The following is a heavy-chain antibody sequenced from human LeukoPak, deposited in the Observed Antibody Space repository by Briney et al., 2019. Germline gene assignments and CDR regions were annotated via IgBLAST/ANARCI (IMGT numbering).Heavy chain of an antibody. CDR1: GFTFNTYW. J-gene: IGHJ5*02. V-gene: IGHV3-74*01. CDR3: ARAEQLAFDP. Sequence: GGSLRLSCAASGFTFNTYWMHWVRQAPGKGLVWVSHIKSDGSSTSYADSVKGRFTISRDNAKNSLYLQMNSLRAEDTAVYYCARAEQLAFDPWGQGTLVTVSS. CDR2: IKSDGSST. D-gene: IGHD6-6*01.